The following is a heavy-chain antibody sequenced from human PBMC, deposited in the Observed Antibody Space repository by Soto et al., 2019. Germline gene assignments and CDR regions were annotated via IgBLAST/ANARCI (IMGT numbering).Heavy chain of an antibody. CDR3: ARDSAYGDSSDWFFDL. Sequence: QVQLVQSGAELEKPGASVKVSCKASGYTFAGYYVHWVRQAPGQGLEWMGWINPNSGGTNYAQKFQGWVTMTRDTSISPAYMVLNRLRSDDTAVYYCARDSAYGDSSDWFFDLWGRGTLVTVSS. V-gene: IGHV1-2*04. D-gene: IGHD4-17*01. J-gene: IGHJ2*01. CDR2: INPNSGGT. CDR1: GYTFAGYY.